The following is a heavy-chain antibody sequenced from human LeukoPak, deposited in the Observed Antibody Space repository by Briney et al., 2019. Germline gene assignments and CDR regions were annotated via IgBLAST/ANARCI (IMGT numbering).Heavy chain of an antibody. J-gene: IGHJ4*02. D-gene: IGHD3-22*01. CDR2: ISGSGGST. Sequence: PGGSLRLSCAASGFTFSSYAMSWVRQAPGRGLEWVSAISGSGGSTYYADSVKGRFTISRDNSKNTLYLQMNSLRAEDTAVYYCAKGGAYYDSSGYYSTSGYWGQGTLVTVSS. V-gene: IGHV3-23*01. CDR1: GFTFSSYA. CDR3: AKGGAYYDSSGYYSTSGY.